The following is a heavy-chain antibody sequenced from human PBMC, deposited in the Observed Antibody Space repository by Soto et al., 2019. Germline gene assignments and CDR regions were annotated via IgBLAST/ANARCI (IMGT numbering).Heavy chain of an antibody. Sequence: QVQLVESGGGVVQPGRSLRLSCAASGFTFSSYGMHWVRQAPGKGLEWVAVIWYDGSNKYYADSVKGLFTISRDNSKNTLYLQMNSLRAEDTAVYYCARRPKGIAAAATYFDYWGQGTLVTVSS. D-gene: IGHD6-13*01. CDR2: IWYDGSNK. V-gene: IGHV3-33*01. CDR1: GFTFSSYG. J-gene: IGHJ4*02. CDR3: ARRPKGIAAAATYFDY.